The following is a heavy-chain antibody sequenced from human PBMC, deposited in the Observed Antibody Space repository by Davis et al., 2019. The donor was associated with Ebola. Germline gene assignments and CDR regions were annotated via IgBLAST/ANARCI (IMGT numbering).Heavy chain of an antibody. CDR1: GFTFGSYS. V-gene: IGHV3-21*01. CDR2: ISTSSTYI. Sequence: GESLKISCAASGFTFGSYSMSWVRQAPGKGLEWVSCISTSSTYIYYADSVKGRFTISRDNSKNTLYLQMNSLRAEDTAVYYCARVSLLRSYYFDYWGQGTLVTVSS. CDR3: ARVSLLRSYYFDY. D-gene: IGHD2-15*01. J-gene: IGHJ4*02.